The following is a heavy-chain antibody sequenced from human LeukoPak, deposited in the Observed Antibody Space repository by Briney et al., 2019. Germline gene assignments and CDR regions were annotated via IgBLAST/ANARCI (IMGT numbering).Heavy chain of an antibody. J-gene: IGHJ4*02. Sequence: GGSLRLSCAASGFTFSSYEMNWVRQAPGKGLEWVSYISSSGSTRYYADSVKGRFTISRDNAKNSLYLQMNSLRAEDTAVYYCARGWRYFDCWGQGTLVAVSS. CDR1: GFTFSSYE. D-gene: IGHD3-9*01. CDR3: ARGWRYFDC. CDR2: ISSSGSTR. V-gene: IGHV3-48*03.